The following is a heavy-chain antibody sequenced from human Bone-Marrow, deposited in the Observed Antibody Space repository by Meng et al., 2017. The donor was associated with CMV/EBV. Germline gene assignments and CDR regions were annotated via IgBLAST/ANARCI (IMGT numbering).Heavy chain of an antibody. D-gene: IGHD3-3*01. J-gene: IGHJ4*02. CDR1: GGSFSGYY. Sequence: GSLRLSCAVYGGSFSGYYWSWIRQPPGKGLEWIGEINHSGSTNYNPSLKSRVTISVDTSKNQFSLKLSSVTAADTAVYYCARDRDYDFWSGYYFWGQGTLV. CDR3: ARDRDYDFWSGYYF. V-gene: IGHV4-34*01. CDR2: INHSGST.